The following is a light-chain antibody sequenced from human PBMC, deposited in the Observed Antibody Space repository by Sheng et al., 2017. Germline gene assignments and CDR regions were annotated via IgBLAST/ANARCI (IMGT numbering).Light chain of an antibody. CDR1: QSVSSY. CDR3: QERSNWPPPFT. Sequence: EIVLTQSPATLSLSPGERATLSCRASQSVSSYLAWYQQKPGQAPRLLIYDASKRATGIPGRFSGSGSGTDFTLTISSLEPEDFAVYYCQERSNWPPPFTFGPGTKVEIK. V-gene: IGKV3-11*01. CDR2: DAS. J-gene: IGKJ3*01.